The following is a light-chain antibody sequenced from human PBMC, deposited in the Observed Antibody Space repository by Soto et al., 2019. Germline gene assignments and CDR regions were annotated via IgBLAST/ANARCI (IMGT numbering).Light chain of an antibody. CDR2: LNSDGSH. V-gene: IGLV4-69*01. CDR1: SGHSRYA. CDR3: QTWGTGVV. J-gene: IGLJ2*01. Sequence: HPVLTQSPSASASLGASVKLTCTLSSGHSRYAIAWHQQQPEKGPRYLMKLNSDGSHSKGDGIPDRFSGSSSGAERYLTIASLQSEDEADYYCQTWGTGVVFGGGTKLTVL.